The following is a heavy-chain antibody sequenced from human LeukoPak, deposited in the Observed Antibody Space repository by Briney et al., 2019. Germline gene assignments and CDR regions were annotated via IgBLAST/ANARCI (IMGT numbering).Heavy chain of an antibody. Sequence: PGGSLRLSCAASGFIVSNNYMNWVRQAPGKGLEWVSIIYSGGGTYYADSVKGRFTISRDNSKNTLYLQMNSLRADDTAVYYCASGIQLWLQFDYWGQGTLVTVSS. D-gene: IGHD5-18*01. J-gene: IGHJ4*02. V-gene: IGHV3-53*01. CDR1: GFIVSNNY. CDR2: IYSGGGT. CDR3: ASGIQLWLQFDY.